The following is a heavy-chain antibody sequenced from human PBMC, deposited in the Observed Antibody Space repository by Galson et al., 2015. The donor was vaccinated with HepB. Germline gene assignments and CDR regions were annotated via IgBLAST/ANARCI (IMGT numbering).Heavy chain of an antibody. D-gene: IGHD3-22*01. CDR1: GLTVSSNY. J-gene: IGHJ4*02. Sequence: SLRLSCAASGLTVSSNYMSWVRQAPGKGLEWVSVIYSGGSTYYADSVKGRFTISRDNSKNTLYLQMNSLRAEDTAVYYCARDDYDSDFDYWGQGTLVTVSS. CDR3: ARDDYDSDFDY. CDR2: IYSGGST. V-gene: IGHV3-66*02.